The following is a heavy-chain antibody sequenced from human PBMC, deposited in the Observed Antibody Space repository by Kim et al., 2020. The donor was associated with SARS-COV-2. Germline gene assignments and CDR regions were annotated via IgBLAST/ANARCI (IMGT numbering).Heavy chain of an antibody. V-gene: IGHV4-4*02. J-gene: IGHJ6*02. D-gene: IGHD6-19*01. CDR1: GGSISSSNW. CDR2: IYHSGST. Sequence: SETLSLTCAVSGGSISSSNWWSWVRQPPGKGLEWIGEIYHSGSTNYNPSLKSRVTISVDKSKDQFSLKLSSVTAADTAVYYCARDVRAVAGSYQYYYYGMDVWGQGTTVTVSS. CDR3: ARDVRAVAGSYQYYYYGMDV.